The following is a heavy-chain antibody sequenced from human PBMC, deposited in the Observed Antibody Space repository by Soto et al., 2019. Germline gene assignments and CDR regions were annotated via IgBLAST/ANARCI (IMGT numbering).Heavy chain of an antibody. V-gene: IGHV3-9*01. CDR3: AKYLPPRD. CDR1: GFTFDDYA. J-gene: IGHJ4*02. Sequence: EVQLVESGGGMVQPGRSLRLSCAASGFTFDDYAMHWVRQAPGKGLEWVSGISWNSGSIGYADSVKGRFTISRDNAKNSLYLQMNSLRAEDTALYYCAKYLPPRDWGQGTLVIVSS. CDR2: ISWNSGSI.